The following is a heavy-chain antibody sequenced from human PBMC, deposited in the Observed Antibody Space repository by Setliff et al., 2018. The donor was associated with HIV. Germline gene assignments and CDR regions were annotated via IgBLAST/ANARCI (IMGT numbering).Heavy chain of an antibody. CDR3: ARGPILTGYAYDY. V-gene: IGHV1-2*04. CDR2: INPNSGGT. CDR1: GYTFTGYY. D-gene: IGHD3-9*01. Sequence: GASVKVSCKASGYTFTGYYMHWVRQAPGQGLEWMGWINPNSGGTNYAQKFQGWVTMTRDTSISTAYMELSRLRSDDTAVYYCARGPILTGYAYDYWGRGTLVTVSS. J-gene: IGHJ4*02.